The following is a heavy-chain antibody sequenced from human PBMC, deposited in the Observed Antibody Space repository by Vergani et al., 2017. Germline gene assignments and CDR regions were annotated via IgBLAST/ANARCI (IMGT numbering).Heavy chain of an antibody. J-gene: IGHJ6*02. Sequence: EVQLVESGGGLVQPGGSLRLSCAASGFTVSSNYMSWVRQAPGKGLEWVSVIYSGGSTYYAGSVKGRFTIARDNSKNTLYLQMNSLRAEDTAVYYCARDLSKRYFDWLSNYYYGMDVWGQGTTVTVSS. CDR3: ARDLSKRYFDWLSNYYYGMDV. CDR1: GFTVSSNY. V-gene: IGHV3-66*01. CDR2: IYSGGST. D-gene: IGHD3-9*01.